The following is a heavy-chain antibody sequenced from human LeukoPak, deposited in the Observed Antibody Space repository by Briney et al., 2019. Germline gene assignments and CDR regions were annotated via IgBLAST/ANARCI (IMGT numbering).Heavy chain of an antibody. V-gene: IGHV4-34*01. CDR3: ARDPLFGSYGMDV. D-gene: IGHD3-3*01. J-gene: IGHJ6*02. Sequence: SETLSLTCAVYGGSFSGYYWSWIRQPPGKGLEWIGEINHSGSTTYNPSLKSRVTISVDTSKNQFSLKLSSVTAADTAVYYCARDPLFGSYGMDVWGQGTTVTVSS. CDR2: INHSGST. CDR1: GGSFSGYY.